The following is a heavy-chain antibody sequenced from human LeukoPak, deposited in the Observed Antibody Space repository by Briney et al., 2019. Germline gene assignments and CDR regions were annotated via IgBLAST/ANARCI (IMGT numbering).Heavy chain of an antibody. CDR2: IYSGGNT. Sequence: GGSLRLSCAASGFTVSSNYMSWVRQAPGKGLEWVSVIYSGGNTYYADSVKGRFTISRDNSKNTLYLQMNSLRAEDTAVYYCAKPLKLHEFDYWGQRTLVTVSS. D-gene: IGHD1-1*01. CDR3: AKPLKLHEFDY. J-gene: IGHJ4*02. CDR1: GFTVSSNY. V-gene: IGHV3-53*01.